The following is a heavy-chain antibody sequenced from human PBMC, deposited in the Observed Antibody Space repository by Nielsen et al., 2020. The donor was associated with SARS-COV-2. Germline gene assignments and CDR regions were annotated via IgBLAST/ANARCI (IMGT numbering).Heavy chain of an antibody. D-gene: IGHD1-26*01. V-gene: IGHV4-39*01. CDR3: ARSGPRRNNAFDI. J-gene: IGHJ3*02. CDR1: GGSFSSNSYY. CDR2: IYYSGTT. Sequence: SETLSLTCTVSGGSFSSNSYYWVWIRQPPGKGLEWIASIYYSGTTYYNPSLKSRVAISIDTSKNQFSLKVTSVTAADTAVYYCARSGPRRNNAFDIWGQGSMVTVSS.